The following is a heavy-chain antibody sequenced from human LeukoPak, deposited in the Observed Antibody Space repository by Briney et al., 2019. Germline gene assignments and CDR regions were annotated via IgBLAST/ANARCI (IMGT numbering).Heavy chain of an antibody. J-gene: IGHJ4*02. CDR2: IYHSGST. D-gene: IGHD6-6*01. CDR1: GYSISSGYY. Sequence: SETLSLTCAVSGYSISSGYYWGWIRQPPGKGLEWIGSIYHSGSTYYNPSLKSRVTISVDTSKNQFCLKLSSVTAADTAVYYCARRGGSSPRLNLYYFDYWGQGTLVTVSS. V-gene: IGHV4-38-2*01. CDR3: ARRGGSSPRLNLYYFDY.